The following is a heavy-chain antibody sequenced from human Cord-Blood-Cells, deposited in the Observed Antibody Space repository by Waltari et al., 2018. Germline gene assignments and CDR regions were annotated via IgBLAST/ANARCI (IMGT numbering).Heavy chain of an antibody. V-gene: IGHV1-69*01. CDR3: ARAAENDYHTDWYFDL. Sequence: QVQLVQSGAEVKKPGSSVKVSCKASGGTFSSYAISWVRQAPGQGLEWMGGIIPIVGTANYAQKFQGRVTITADESTSTAYMELSSLRSEDTAVYYWARAAENDYHTDWYFDLWGRGTLVTVSS. CDR2: IIPIVGTA. CDR1: GGTFSSYA. J-gene: IGHJ2*01. D-gene: IGHD4-17*01.